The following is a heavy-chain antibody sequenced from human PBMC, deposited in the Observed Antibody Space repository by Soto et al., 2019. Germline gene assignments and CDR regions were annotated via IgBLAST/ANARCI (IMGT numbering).Heavy chain of an antibody. CDR3: ARARKGSGSDYYYHYGMDV. Sequence: SETLSLTCAVYGGPFIGNFGSWIRQPPGKGVGWFGEINHSGSTNFNPPLKSRVTISVDTSKNQYSLKVNSLTAADTAVYFCARARKGSGSDYYYHYGMDVWGKGTTVTVSS. V-gene: IGHV4-34*01. CDR1: GGPFIGNF. J-gene: IGHJ6*04. CDR2: INHSGST. D-gene: IGHD3-3*01.